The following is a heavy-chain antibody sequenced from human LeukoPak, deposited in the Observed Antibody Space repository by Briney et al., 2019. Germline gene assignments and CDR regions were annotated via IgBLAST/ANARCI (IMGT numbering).Heavy chain of an antibody. J-gene: IGHJ3*02. CDR2: IKQDGSEK. V-gene: IGHV3-7*01. Sequence: GGSLRLSCAASGFTFSSYWMSWVRQAPGKGLEWVANIKQDGSEKYYVDSVKGRFTISRDNAKNSLYLQMNSLRAEDTAVYYCARAPLGSYGSAFDIWGQGTMVTVSS. CDR3: ARAPLGSYGSAFDI. D-gene: IGHD5-18*01. CDR1: GFTFSSYW.